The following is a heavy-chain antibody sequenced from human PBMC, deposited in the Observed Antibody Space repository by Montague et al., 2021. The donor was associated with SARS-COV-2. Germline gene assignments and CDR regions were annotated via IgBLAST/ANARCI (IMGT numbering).Heavy chain of an antibody. V-gene: IGHV4-39*01. Sequence: SETLSLTCTVSGGSISGSIYYWGWIRQPPEKGREWVRSNYYTRSTYYNPSLKVRVTISMNTSNNQLFLKLTSVTAAATAVYYCARPGRGYSYGLDAFEVWGQGTMVTVSS. CDR3: ARPGRGYSYGLDAFEV. CDR2: NYYTRST. D-gene: IGHD5-18*01. CDR1: GGSISGSIYY. J-gene: IGHJ3*01.